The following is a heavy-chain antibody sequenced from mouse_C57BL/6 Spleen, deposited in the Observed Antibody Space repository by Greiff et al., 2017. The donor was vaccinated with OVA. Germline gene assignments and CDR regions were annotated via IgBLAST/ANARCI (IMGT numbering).Heavy chain of an antibody. CDR2: IWRGGST. CDR3: AKTDPLAGYYDYARDD. Sequence: QVQLKESGPGLVQPSQTLSITCTVSGFSLTSYGVHWVRQSPGKGLEWLGVIWRGGSTAYNAAFMSRLSITKDNSKSKVFFKRNSLQADDTAAYYCAKTDPLAGYYDYARDDWGQGTSVTVSS. CDR1: GFSLTSYG. V-gene: IGHV2-5*01. J-gene: IGHJ4*01. D-gene: IGHD2-3*01.